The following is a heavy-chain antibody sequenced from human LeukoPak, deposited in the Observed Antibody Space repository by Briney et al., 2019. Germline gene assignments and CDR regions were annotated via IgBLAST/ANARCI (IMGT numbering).Heavy chain of an antibody. V-gene: IGHV3-21*01. D-gene: IGHD6-19*01. CDR3: ARAKARWYTSGPDYDAFDI. CDR1: GFTFSSYS. CDR2: ISSTSRYI. J-gene: IGHJ3*02. Sequence: KPGGSLRLSCAASGFTFSSYSMNRVHQAPGKGLEWVSYISSTSRYIYFADSVKGRFTISRDNAKNSLYLQMNSLRAEDTAVYYCARAKARWYTSGPDYDAFDIWGQGTVVTVSS.